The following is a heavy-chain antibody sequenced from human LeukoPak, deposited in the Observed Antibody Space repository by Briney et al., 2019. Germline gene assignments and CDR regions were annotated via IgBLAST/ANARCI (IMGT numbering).Heavy chain of an antibody. CDR3: ARDNPSGYTYGYEHYFYYIDA. Sequence: PSETLSLTCTVSGGSMNNDYFTWIRQPAGKGLEWIGRIHSGGTTNYNPPLMSRVTLSVDTSKNQISLRLTSVTAADTALYYCARDNPSGYTYGYEHYFYYIDAWGKGTTVTVSS. D-gene: IGHD5-18*01. J-gene: IGHJ6*03. CDR1: GGSMNNDY. V-gene: IGHV4-4*07. CDR2: IHSGGTT.